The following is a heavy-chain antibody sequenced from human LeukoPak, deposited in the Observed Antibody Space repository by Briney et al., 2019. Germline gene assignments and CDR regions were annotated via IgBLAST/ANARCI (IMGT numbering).Heavy chain of an antibody. CDR3: ASNTYYYDSSGYFDSAYYFDY. CDR2: IYSGGST. J-gene: IGHJ4*02. V-gene: IGHV3-66*01. CDR1: GFTVSSNY. D-gene: IGHD3-22*01. Sequence: GGSLRLSCAASGFTVSSNYMSWVRQAPGKGLEWVSVIYSGGSTYYADSVKGRFTISRDNSKNTLYLQMNSLRAEDTAVYYCASNTYYYDSSGYFDSAYYFDYWGQGTLVTVSS.